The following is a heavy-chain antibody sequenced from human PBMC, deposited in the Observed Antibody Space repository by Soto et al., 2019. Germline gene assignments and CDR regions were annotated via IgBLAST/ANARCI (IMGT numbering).Heavy chain of an antibody. Sequence: QVQLQESGPGLVKPSQTLSLTCTVSGGSISSGGYYWSWIRQHPGKGLEWIGYIYYSGSTYYNPSRESRVTISVDPSKNQCSLKLSSVTAADTAVYYCARFLEWLPFDYWGQGTLVTVSS. V-gene: IGHV4-31*03. CDR1: GGSISSGGYY. CDR2: IYYSGST. CDR3: ARFLEWLPFDY. D-gene: IGHD3-3*01. J-gene: IGHJ4*02.